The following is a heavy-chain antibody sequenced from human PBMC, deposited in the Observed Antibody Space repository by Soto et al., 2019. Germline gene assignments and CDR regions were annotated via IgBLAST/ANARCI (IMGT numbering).Heavy chain of an antibody. CDR2: INHSGST. V-gene: IGHV4-34*01. Sequence: SETLSLTCAVYGGSFSGYYWSWIRQPPGKGLEWIGEINHSGSTNYNPSLKSRVTISVDTSKNQFSLKLSSATAADTAVYYCARGIRDYDYWGQGTLVTSPQ. J-gene: IGHJ4*02. D-gene: IGHD3-16*01. CDR3: ARGIRDYDY. CDR1: GGSFSGYY.